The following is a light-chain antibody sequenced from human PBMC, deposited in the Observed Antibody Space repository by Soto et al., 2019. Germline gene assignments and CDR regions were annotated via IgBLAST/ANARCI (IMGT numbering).Light chain of an antibody. CDR1: YSDVGGYNY. CDR2: DVS. V-gene: IGLV2-14*01. J-gene: IGLJ3*02. Sequence: QSVLTQPASVSGSPGQSITVSCTGTYSDVGGYNYVSWYQQRPGKAPKLIIYDVSYRPSGVSNRFSGSKSGNTASLTISGLQAEDDADYYCSSYTKSDSGVFGGGTKLTVL. CDR3: SSYTKSDSGV.